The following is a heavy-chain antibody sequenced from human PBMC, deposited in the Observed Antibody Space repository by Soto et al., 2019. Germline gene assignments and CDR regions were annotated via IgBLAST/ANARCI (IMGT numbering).Heavy chain of an antibody. Sequence: PGGSLRLSCAASGCTFSSYAMSWVRQAPGKGLEWVSAISGSGGSTYYADSVKGRFTISRDNSKNTLYLQMNSLRAEDTAVYYCAKVHYYDSSGYYYWGQGTLVTVSS. D-gene: IGHD3-22*01. CDR2: ISGSGGST. J-gene: IGHJ4*02. CDR3: AKVHYYDSSGYYY. V-gene: IGHV3-23*01. CDR1: GCTFSSYA.